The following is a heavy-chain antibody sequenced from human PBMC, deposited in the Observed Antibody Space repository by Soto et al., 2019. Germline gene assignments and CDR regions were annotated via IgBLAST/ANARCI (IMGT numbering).Heavy chain of an antibody. CDR1: GGTFSSYA. CDR3: ARVVIHSSSSSYYYYGMDV. D-gene: IGHD6-6*01. J-gene: IGHJ6*02. V-gene: IGHV1-69*13. Sequence: SVKVSCKASGGTFSSYAISWVRQAPGQGLEWMGGIIPIFGAANYAQKFQGRVTITADESTSTAYMELSSLRSEDTAVYYCARVVIHSSSSSYYYYGMDVWGQGTTVTVSS. CDR2: IIPIFGAA.